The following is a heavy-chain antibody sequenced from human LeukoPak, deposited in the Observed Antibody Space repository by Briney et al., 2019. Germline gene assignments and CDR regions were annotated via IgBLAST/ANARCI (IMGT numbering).Heavy chain of an antibody. D-gene: IGHD4-11*01. Sequence: KPSQTLSLTCTVSGGSISSGGYYWSWIRQHPGKGLEWIGYIYYSGSTYYNPSLKSRVTISVDTSKNQFSLKLSSVTAADTAVYYCARDRISGAVTTTGSRAFDIWGQGTMVTVPS. CDR1: GGSISSGGYY. J-gene: IGHJ3*02. CDR2: IYYSGST. V-gene: IGHV4-31*03. CDR3: ARDRISGAVTTTGSRAFDI.